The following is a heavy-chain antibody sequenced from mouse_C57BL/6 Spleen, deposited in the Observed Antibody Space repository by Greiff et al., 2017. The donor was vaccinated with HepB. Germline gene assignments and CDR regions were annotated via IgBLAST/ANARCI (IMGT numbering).Heavy chain of an antibody. D-gene: IGHD1-1*01. Sequence: QVQLQQPGAELVKPGASVKLSCKASGYTFTSYWMHWVKQRPGQGLEWIGMIHPNSGSTNYNEKFKSKATLTVDKSSSTAYMQLSSLTSEESAVYYCARSYFDYYGSYWYFDVWGTGTTVTVSS. CDR2: IHPNSGST. CDR3: ARSYFDYYGSYWYFDV. CDR1: GYTFTSYW. J-gene: IGHJ1*03. V-gene: IGHV1-64*01.